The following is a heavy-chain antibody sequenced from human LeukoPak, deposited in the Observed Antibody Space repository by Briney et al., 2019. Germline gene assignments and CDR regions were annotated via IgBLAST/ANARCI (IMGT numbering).Heavy chain of an antibody. CDR1: GFTFSSYS. Sequence: GGSLRLSCAASGFTFSSYSMNWVRQAPGKGLEWVSYISSHKTYIYYADSVKDRFTISRDNAKSSLYLQVNSLRAEDTAVYYCAGIGVAGQFDYWGQGTLVTVSS. D-gene: IGHD6-19*01. V-gene: IGHV3-21*01. J-gene: IGHJ4*02. CDR3: AGIGVAGQFDY. CDR2: ISSHKTYI.